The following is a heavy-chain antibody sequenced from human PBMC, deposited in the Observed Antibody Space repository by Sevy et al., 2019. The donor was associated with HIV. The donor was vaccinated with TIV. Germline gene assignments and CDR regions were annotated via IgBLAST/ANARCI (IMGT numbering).Heavy chain of an antibody. CDR3: TKDLGATLVPGYCYDGTCWPRDGFDI. CDR2: VSWNSASI. Sequence: SLKISCAASGFTFDDYAMHWVRQAPGKGLEWVSGVSWNSASIGYAGSVRGRFTISRDNAKNSLSLQMNSLTSEDTAFDYCTKDLGATLVPGYCYDGTCWPRDGFDIWGHGTMVTVSS. CDR1: GFTFDDYA. D-gene: IGHD2-15*01. V-gene: IGHV3-9*01. J-gene: IGHJ3*02.